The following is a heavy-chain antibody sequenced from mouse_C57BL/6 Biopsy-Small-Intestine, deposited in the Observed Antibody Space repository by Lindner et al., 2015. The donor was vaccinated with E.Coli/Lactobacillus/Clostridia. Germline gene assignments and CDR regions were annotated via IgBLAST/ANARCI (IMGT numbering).Heavy chain of an antibody. V-gene: IGHV1-55*01. CDR2: ISAYSGYT. D-gene: IGHD2-12*01. CDR1: GYTLPAMV. CDR3: AREVEGVGVTTPNFDY. Sequence: PVKVSCKASGYTLPAMVSPGCDRPLDKGLSGWGWISAYSGYTNYAQKLQGRVTMTTDTSTSTAYMELRSLRSDDTAVYYCAREVEGVGVTTPNFDYWG. J-gene: IGHJ2*01.